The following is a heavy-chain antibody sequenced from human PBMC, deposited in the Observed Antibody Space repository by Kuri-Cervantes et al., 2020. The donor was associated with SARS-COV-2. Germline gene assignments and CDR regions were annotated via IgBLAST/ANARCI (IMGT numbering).Heavy chain of an antibody. CDR2: IFSNDEK. CDR1: GFSLSNARMG. CDR3: AHSPTSALRFSI. J-gene: IGHJ3*02. Sequence: SGPTLVKPTETLTLTCTVSGFSLSNARMGVSWIRQPPGKALEWLAHIFSNDEKSYSTSLKSRLTISKDTSKSQVVLTMTNMDPVDAATYYCAHSPTSALRFSIWGQGTMVTVSS. V-gene: IGHV2-26*01. D-gene: IGHD3-3*01.